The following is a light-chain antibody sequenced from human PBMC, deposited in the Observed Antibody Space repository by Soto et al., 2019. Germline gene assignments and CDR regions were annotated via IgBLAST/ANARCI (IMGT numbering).Light chain of an antibody. CDR1: QSVTSNY. CDR3: QQYGSSPTT. Sequence: EIVITQSPAAVSVSPGERAPLSCRASQSVTSNYIAWYQQKPGQAPRLLIFGASIRATGIPDRFSGSGSGTDFTLTISRLEPEDFAVYHCQQYGSSPTTFGQGTKVDI. J-gene: IGKJ1*01. CDR2: GAS. V-gene: IGKV3-20*01.